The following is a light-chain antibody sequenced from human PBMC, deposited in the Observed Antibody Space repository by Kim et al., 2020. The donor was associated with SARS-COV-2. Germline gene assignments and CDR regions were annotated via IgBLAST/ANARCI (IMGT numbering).Light chain of an antibody. Sequence: VTPGQTARINCFGHKLEDKYVSWYQQRPGQSPLLVIYQDIKRPSGIPERISGSNSGNTATLTVGETQAMDEADYYCQAWDSRTAVFGGGTQLTVL. CDR1: KLEDKY. V-gene: IGLV3-1*01. CDR2: QDI. CDR3: QAWDSRTAV. J-gene: IGLJ2*01.